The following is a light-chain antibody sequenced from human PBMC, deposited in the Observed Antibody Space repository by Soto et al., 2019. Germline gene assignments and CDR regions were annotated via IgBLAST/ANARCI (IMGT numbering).Light chain of an antibody. CDR3: QQYIDWPPYT. CDR2: GAS. Sequence: EIVMTQFTATPSVSPGERATLSCRPSLSISTHLAWYQQKPGQAPRLLIYGASTRATGIPARFSGSGSGTEFTLTISSLQSEDFAVYYCQQYIDWPPYTFGQGTKVDIK. J-gene: IGKJ2*01. CDR1: LSISTH. V-gene: IGKV3-15*01.